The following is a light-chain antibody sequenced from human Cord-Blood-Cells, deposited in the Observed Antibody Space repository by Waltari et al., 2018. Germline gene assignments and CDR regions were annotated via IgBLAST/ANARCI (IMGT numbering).Light chain of an antibody. CDR1: QSVSSY. Sequence: DTVLTQSPATLSFSPGQSATLSCRASQSVSSYLDWYQQKHGHAHRLLIYDASNMATGIPARFSGSGSGTDFTLTISSLEPEDFAVYYCQQRSNWPPVTFGPGTKVDIK. J-gene: IGKJ3*01. CDR2: DAS. CDR3: QQRSNWPPVT. V-gene: IGKV3-11*01.